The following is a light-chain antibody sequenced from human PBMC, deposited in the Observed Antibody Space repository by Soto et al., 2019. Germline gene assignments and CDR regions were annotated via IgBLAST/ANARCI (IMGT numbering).Light chain of an antibody. CDR1: QSVSSSY. CDR2: GAS. CDR3: QQYGSSPPLT. Sequence: IVLTQSPGTLSLSPGERATLSCRASQSVSSSYLAWYQQRPGQAPRLLIDGASSRATGIPDRFSGSGSGTDFTLTISRLEPEDFAVYYCQQYGSSPPLTFGGGTKVEI. J-gene: IGKJ4*01. V-gene: IGKV3-20*01.